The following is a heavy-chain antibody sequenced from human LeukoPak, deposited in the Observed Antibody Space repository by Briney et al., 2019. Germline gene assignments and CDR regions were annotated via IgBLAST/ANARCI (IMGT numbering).Heavy chain of an antibody. J-gene: IGHJ4*02. CDR3: VRVGDSTTGSVLDR. D-gene: IGHD2-8*02. Sequence: PSETLSLTCTVSGGSMNSYYWSWIRQPPGKRPEWIGDINYGGSAKYNPSLNSPVTISIDTSKNQFSLNLISVSAEDTAIYYCVRVGDSTTGSVLDRWGPGTLVTVSS. CDR2: INYGGSA. V-gene: IGHV4-59*01. CDR1: GGSMNSYY.